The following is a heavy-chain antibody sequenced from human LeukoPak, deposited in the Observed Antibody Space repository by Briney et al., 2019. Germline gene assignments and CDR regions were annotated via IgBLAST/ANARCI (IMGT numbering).Heavy chain of an antibody. CDR3: AIGGTRGIYSGYDPFDY. CDR2: ISSSGSTI. V-gene: IGHV3-48*03. D-gene: IGHD5-12*01. J-gene: IGHJ4*02. Sequence: PGGSLRLSCAASGFTFSSYEMNWVRQAPGKGLEWVSYISSSGSTIYYADSVKGRFTISRDNAKNSLYLQMNSLRAEDTAVYYCAIGGTRGIYSGYDPFDYWGQGTLVTVSS. CDR1: GFTFSSYE.